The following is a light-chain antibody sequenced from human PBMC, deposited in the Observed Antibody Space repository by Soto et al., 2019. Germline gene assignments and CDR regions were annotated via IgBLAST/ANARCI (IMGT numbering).Light chain of an antibody. CDR3: QQYDRSPVT. J-gene: IGKJ4*01. CDR1: QSVATN. CDR2: DAS. V-gene: IGKV3-15*01. Sequence: EVVMTQSPATLSVSPGERVTFSCRASQSVATNLAWYQQKPGQSPRLLISDASTGASGTPPRCSGSGSGTEFTLTIDRLQYEDFAVYYCQQYDRSPVTFGGGTKVEIK.